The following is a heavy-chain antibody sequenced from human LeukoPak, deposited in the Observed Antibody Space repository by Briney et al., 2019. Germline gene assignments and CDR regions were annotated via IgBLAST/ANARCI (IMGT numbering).Heavy chain of an antibody. CDR2: IYYSEIT. V-gene: IGHV4-30-4*01. J-gene: IGHJ4*02. D-gene: IGHD5-12*01. CDR1: GGSISTDDSY. CDR3: ARTKDIVATNYFDY. Sequence: SQTLSLTCTVSGGSISTDDSYWTWIRQPPGKGLEWIGYIYYSEITYYNPSLESRVVISVDASKKQFSLKLSSVTAADTAVYYCARTKDIVATNYFDYWGQGTLVIVSS.